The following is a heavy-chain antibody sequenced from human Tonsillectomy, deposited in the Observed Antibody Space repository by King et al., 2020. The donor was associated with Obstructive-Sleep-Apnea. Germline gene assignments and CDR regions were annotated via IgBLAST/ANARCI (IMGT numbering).Heavy chain of an antibody. D-gene: IGHD3-9*01. CDR3: AKTRYFDWPFDY. J-gene: IGHJ4*02. Sequence: VQLVESGGGVVQPGRSLRLSCAASGFTFSSYGMHWVRQSPGKGLEWVAVISYDGSKKYYADSVKGRFTISRDNSKNTLYLKMNSLRAEDTAVYYCAKTRYFDWPFDYWGQGTLVTVSS. CDR2: ISYDGSKK. V-gene: IGHV3-30*18. CDR1: GFTFSSYG.